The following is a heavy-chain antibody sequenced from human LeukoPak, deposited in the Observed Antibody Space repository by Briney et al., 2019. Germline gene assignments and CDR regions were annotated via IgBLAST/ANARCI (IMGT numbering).Heavy chain of an antibody. CDR1: GFTFSSYW. Sequence: GGSLRLSCAASGFTFSSYWMSWARQAPGKGLEWVANIKLDGSEKYYVDSVKGRFTISRDNAKKSLYLQMNSLRAEDTAVYYCAELGITMIGGVWGKGTTDTISS. CDR2: IKLDGSEK. J-gene: IGHJ6*04. D-gene: IGHD3-10*02. V-gene: IGHV3-7*01. CDR3: AELGITMIGGV.